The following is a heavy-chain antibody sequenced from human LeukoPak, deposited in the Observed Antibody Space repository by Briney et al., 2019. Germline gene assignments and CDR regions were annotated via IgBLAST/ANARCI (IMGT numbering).Heavy chain of an antibody. CDR2: INPSGGST. V-gene: IGHV1-46*02. D-gene: IGHD6-19*01. CDR1: GYTFNNHY. Sequence: ASVKVSCKASGYTFNNHYMYWVRQAPGQGLEWMGVINPSGGSTSYAQKFQGRVTMTGDTSTRTVYMEVNSLRSEDTAVYYCARQGTYSSAIGMGYWGQGTLVTVSS. J-gene: IGHJ4*02. CDR3: ARQGTYSSAIGMGY.